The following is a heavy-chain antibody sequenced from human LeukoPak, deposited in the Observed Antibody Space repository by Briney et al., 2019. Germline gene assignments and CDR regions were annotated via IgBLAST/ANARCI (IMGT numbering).Heavy chain of an antibody. CDR1: GYTFTDYY. D-gene: IGHD3-10*01. J-gene: IGHJ5*02. V-gene: IGHV1-2*02. CDR2: INPNSGGT. CDR3: ARDGRGSRSSWFDP. Sequence: GASVKVSCKASGYTFTDYYIHWVRQAPGQGLEWMGWINPNSGGTNYAQKFQGRVTMTRDTSISTAYMELSSLGSDDTAVYYCARDGRGSRSSWFDPWGQGTLVIVSS.